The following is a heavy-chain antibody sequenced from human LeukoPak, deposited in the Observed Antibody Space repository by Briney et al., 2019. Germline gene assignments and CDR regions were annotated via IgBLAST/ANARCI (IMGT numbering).Heavy chain of an antibody. D-gene: IGHD2-15*01. CDR1: GYSISSYY. CDR2: IYYSGST. V-gene: IGHV4-59*12. Sequence: PSETLSLTCTVSGYSISSYYWSWIRQPPGKGLEWIGYIYYSGSTNYNPSLKSRVTISVDTSKNQFSLKLSSVTAADTAVYYCARLGYCSGGCVGYWGQGTLVTVSS. CDR3: ARLGYCSGGCVGY. J-gene: IGHJ4*02.